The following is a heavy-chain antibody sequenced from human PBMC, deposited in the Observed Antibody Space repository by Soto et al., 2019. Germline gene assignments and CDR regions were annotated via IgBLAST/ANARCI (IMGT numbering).Heavy chain of an antibody. CDR2: IIPIFGTA. CDR3: ARENRSGYDIWYFDL. D-gene: IGHD5-12*01. Sequence: QVQLVQSGAEVKKPGSSVKVSCKASGGTFSSYAISWVRQAPGQGLEWMGRIIPIFGTANYAQKFQGRVTITADESTSTAYRELSSLRSEDTAVYYCARENRSGYDIWYFDLWGRGTLVTVSS. V-gene: IGHV1-69*18. J-gene: IGHJ2*01. CDR1: GGTFSSYA.